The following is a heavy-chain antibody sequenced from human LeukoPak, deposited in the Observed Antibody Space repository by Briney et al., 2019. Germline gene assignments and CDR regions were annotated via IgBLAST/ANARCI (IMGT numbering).Heavy chain of an antibody. CDR2: IYSGGST. CDR1: GFTVSSTY. J-gene: IGHJ6*03. V-gene: IGHV3-53*01. CDR3: ARGRGAYYFYMDV. D-gene: IGHD3-16*01. Sequence: PTGGSLRLSCAASGFTVSSTYMSWVRQAPGKGLEWVSVIYSGGSTYYSDSVKGRFTISRDNSKNTLFLQMNSLRAEDTAVYYCARGRGAYYFYMDVWGKGTTVTVSS.